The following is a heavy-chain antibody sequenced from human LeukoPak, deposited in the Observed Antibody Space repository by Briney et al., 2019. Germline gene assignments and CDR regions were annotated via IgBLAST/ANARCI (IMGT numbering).Heavy chain of an antibody. CDR2: IRYDGSNK. D-gene: IGHD3-16*01. V-gene: IGHV3-30*02. Sequence: GGSLRLSCAASGITFSSYGMHWVRQAPGKGLEWVAFIRYDGSNKYYADSVKGRFTISRDNSKNTLYLQMNSLRAEDTAVYYCAKVTYDYVWGSHYYYYYMDVWGKGTTVTVSS. J-gene: IGHJ6*03. CDR3: AKVTYDYVWGSHYYYYYMDV. CDR1: GITFSSYG.